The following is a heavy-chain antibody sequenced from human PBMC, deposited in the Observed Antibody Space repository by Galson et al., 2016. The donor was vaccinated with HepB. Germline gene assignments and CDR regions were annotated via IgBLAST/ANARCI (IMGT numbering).Heavy chain of an antibody. D-gene: IGHD2-2*01. CDR2: ISSHSIYI. Sequence: SLRLSCAVSGFTFRSYSMNWVRQAPGGGLEWVSTISSHSIYIYYADSVTGRFTISRDNAENSVSLQMNNLRAEDTAVYYCTLDLSLGMPGGFDIWGQGTTFTVAS. CDR3: TLDLSLGMPGGFDI. V-gene: IGHV3-21*01. CDR1: GFTFRSYS. J-gene: IGHJ3*02.